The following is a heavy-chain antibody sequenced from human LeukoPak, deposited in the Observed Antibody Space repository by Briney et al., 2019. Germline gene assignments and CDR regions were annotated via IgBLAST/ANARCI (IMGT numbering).Heavy chain of an antibody. J-gene: IGHJ6*03. Sequence: ASVKVSCKASGYTFTSYDINWVRQATGQGLEWMGWMNPNSGNTGYAQKFQGRVTITADESTSTAYMELSSLRSEDTAVYYCAGVDCTNGVCSHYYYYMDVWGKGTTVTVSS. CDR2: MNPNSGNT. V-gene: IGHV1-8*03. CDR1: GYTFTSYD. D-gene: IGHD2-8*01. CDR3: AGVDCTNGVCSHYYYYMDV.